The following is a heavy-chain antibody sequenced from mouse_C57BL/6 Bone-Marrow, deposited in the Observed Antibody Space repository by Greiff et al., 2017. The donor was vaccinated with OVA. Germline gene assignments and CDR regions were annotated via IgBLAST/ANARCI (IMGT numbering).Heavy chain of an antibody. D-gene: IGHD2-5*01. V-gene: IGHV1-15*01. CDR1: GYTFTDYE. CDR2: IDPETGGS. Sequence: VQLQESGAELVRPGASVTLSCKASGYTFTDYEMHWVKQTPVHGLEWIGAIDPETGGSASNQKFTGKAILTADKSSSTAYMELRSLTSEDSAVYYCTRGDSNYYAMDYWGQGTSVTVSS. J-gene: IGHJ4*01. CDR3: TRGDSNYYAMDY.